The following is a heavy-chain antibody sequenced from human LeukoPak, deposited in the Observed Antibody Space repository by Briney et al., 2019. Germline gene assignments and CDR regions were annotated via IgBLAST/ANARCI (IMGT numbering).Heavy chain of an antibody. CDR2: IYPGDSDT. J-gene: IGHJ3*02. V-gene: IGHV5-51*01. CDR1: GYSFTSYW. CDR3: ARQYYYDSSGYFTDYDAFDI. D-gene: IGHD3-22*01. Sequence: GESLKISCKGSGYSFTSYWIGWVRQMPGKGLEWMGIIYPGDSDTRYSPSFQGQVTISADKSISTAYLQWSSLKASDTAMYYCARQYYYDSSGYFTDYDAFDIWGQGTMVTLSS.